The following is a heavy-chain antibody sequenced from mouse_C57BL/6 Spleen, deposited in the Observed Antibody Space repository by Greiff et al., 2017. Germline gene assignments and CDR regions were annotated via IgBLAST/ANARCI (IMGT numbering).Heavy chain of an antibody. Sequence: EVKLQESGGGLVKPGGSLKLSCAASGFTFSDYGMHWVRQAPEKGLEWVAYISSGSSTIYYADTVKGRFTISRDNAKNTLFLQLTSLRSEYTAMYYCARRKDFDYWGQGTTLTVSS. J-gene: IGHJ2*01. V-gene: IGHV5-17*01. CDR1: GFTFSDYG. CDR3: ARRKDFDY. CDR2: ISSGSSTI.